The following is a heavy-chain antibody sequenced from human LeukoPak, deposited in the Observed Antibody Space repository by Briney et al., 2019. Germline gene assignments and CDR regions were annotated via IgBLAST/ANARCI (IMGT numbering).Heavy chain of an antibody. CDR3: AKEGPRGNSQFDY. V-gene: IGHV3-33*06. D-gene: IGHD2/OR15-2a*01. J-gene: IGHJ4*02. CDR1: GFTFSNYG. Sequence: GGSLRLSCAASGFTFSNYGMHCVRQVPGKGLEWVALIWYDGSNKYYTDSVKGRLTISRDNSKDTLFLQMNGLRAEDTAVYYCAKEGPRGNSQFDYWGQGTLVTVSS. CDR2: IWYDGSNK.